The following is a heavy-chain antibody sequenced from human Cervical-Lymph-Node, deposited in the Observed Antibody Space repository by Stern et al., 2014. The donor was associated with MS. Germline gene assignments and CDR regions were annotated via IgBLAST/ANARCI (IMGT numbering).Heavy chain of an antibody. CDR3: ASPLTATSVPFGYYGMDV. V-gene: IGHV1-69*01. J-gene: IGHJ6*02. CDR1: GGTFSNYA. CDR2: VVPLFGKP. D-gene: IGHD4-17*01. Sequence: VQLGQSGAEVKKPGSSVKVSCKASGGTFSNYATSWVRQAPRQGLEWTGGVVPLFGKPNYAQKFQGRVTITADESTSTAYMDLSSLRSEDTAVYYCASPLTATSVPFGYYGMDVWGQGTTVTVS.